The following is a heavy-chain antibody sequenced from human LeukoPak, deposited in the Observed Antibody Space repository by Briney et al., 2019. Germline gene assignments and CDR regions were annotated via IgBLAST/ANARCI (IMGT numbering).Heavy chain of an antibody. CDR3: TRSLDY. V-gene: IGHV3-7*02. D-gene: IGHD2-15*01. CDR1: GFSFSDSW. CDR2: IKPDGSEI. Sequence: GGSLRLSCAASGFSFSDSWMDWVRQAPGKGLEWVANIKPDGSEIYYVEAVKGRFTISRDNAKNSLYLQMNSLRAEDTAVYYCTRSLDYWGQGILVTVSS. J-gene: IGHJ4*02.